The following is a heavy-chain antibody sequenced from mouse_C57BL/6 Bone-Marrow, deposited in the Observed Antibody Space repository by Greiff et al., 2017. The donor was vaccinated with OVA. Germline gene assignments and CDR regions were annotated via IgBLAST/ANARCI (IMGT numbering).Heavy chain of an antibody. Sequence: EVKLMESGAELVRPGASVKLSCTASGFNIKDDYMHWVKQRPEQGLEWIGWIDPENGDTEYASKFQGKATITADTSSNTAYLQLSSLTSEDTAVYYCTTGYSNYGWYFDVWGTGTTVTVSS. D-gene: IGHD2-5*01. CDR3: TTGYSNYGWYFDV. J-gene: IGHJ1*03. V-gene: IGHV14-4*01. CDR2: IDPENGDT. CDR1: GFNIKDDY.